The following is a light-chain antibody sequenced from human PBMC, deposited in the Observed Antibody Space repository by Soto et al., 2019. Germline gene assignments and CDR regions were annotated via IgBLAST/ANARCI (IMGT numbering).Light chain of an antibody. Sequence: QSALTQPASVSGSPGQSITISCTGTSSDVGSYKFVSWYQQHPGKAPKLMIYEGSKRPSGVSNRFSGSKSGNTASLTISGFQAEEGADYYCCSYAGDSAWVFGGGTKVTVL. CDR3: CSYAGDSAWV. V-gene: IGLV2-23*01. CDR1: SSDVGSYKF. J-gene: IGLJ3*02. CDR2: EGS.